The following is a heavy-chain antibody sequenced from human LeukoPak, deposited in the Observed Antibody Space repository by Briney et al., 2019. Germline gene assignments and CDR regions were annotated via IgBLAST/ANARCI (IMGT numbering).Heavy chain of an antibody. CDR2: ISSSGNTI. CDR3: ARERPGEDTFDI. Sequence: TGGSLRLSCAASGFIFSSYEMNWVRQAPGKGLGWVSFISSSGNTIYYADSVKGRFIISRDNAKNSLYLQMNSLRTEDTAIYYCARERPGEDTFDIWGQGTMVTVSS. J-gene: IGHJ3*02. V-gene: IGHV3-48*03. CDR1: GFIFSSYE. D-gene: IGHD7-27*01.